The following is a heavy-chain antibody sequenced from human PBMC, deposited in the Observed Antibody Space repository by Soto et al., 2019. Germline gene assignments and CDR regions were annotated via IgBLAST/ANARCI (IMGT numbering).Heavy chain of an antibody. CDR3: ARGRGSSSWYPNYYGMDV. Sequence: QVQLVQSGAEVKKPGASVKVSCKASGYTFTGYYMPWVRQAPGQGLEWMGWINPNSGGTNYAQKFQGWVTMTRDTSISTAYMELSRLRSDDTAVYYCARGRGSSSWYPNYYGMDVWGQGTTVTVSS. J-gene: IGHJ6*02. CDR1: GYTFTGYY. V-gene: IGHV1-2*04. D-gene: IGHD6-13*01. CDR2: INPNSGGT.